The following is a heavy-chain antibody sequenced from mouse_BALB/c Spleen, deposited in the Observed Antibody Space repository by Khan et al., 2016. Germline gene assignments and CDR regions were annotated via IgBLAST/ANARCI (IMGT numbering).Heavy chain of an antibody. Sequence: EVQLVESGPGLVKPSQSLSLTCTVTGYSITSDYAWNWIRQFPGNKLEWMGYIRYSGSPTYNPSLKSRISITRDTSKNQFFLQLYSVTTEDTATYYCTRSPTATRYFDVWGAGTTVTVSS. CDR2: IRYSGSP. J-gene: IGHJ1*01. D-gene: IGHD1-2*01. CDR3: TRSPTATRYFDV. V-gene: IGHV3-2*02. CDR1: GYSITSDYA.